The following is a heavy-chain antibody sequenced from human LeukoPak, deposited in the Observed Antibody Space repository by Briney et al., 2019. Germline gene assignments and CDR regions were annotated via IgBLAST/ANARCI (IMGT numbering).Heavy chain of an antibody. CDR2: MSSDGSNK. V-gene: IGHV3-33*01. CDR3: ARESYYFDY. Sequence: GGSLRLSCAASGFTFSSYPMHWVRQAPGKGLEWVAVMSSDGSNKYYADSVKGRFTISRDNSKNTVYPQMNSLRAEDTAVYYCARESYYFDYWGQGTLVTVSS. CDR1: GFTFSSYP. J-gene: IGHJ4*02.